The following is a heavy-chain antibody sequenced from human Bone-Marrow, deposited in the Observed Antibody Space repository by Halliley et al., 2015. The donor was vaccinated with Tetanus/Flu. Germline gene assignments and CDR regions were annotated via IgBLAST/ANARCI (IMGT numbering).Heavy chain of an antibody. D-gene: IGHD3-16*01. J-gene: IGHJ3*02. CDR2: ISSFSTYI. Sequence: VSSISSFSTYIYQPDSLKGRFTISRDNSKNTLYLQMNSLRPEDTAVYYCARDPSFGLMSDSFDIWGQGTMVTVSS. V-gene: IGHV3-21*01. CDR3: ARDPSFGLMSDSFDI.